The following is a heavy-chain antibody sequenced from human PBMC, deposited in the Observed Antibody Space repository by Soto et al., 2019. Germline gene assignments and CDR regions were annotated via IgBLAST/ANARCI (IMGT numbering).Heavy chain of an antibody. J-gene: IGHJ3*02. CDR1: GGSFSGYY. CDR3: ARQTPYAFDI. CDR2: INHSGST. V-gene: IGHV4-34*01. Sequence: PSETLSLTCAVXGGSFSGYYWSWIRQPPGKGLEWIGEINHSGSTNYNPSLKSRVTISVDTSKNQFSLKLSSVTAADTAVYYCARQTPYAFDIWGQGTMVTVSS.